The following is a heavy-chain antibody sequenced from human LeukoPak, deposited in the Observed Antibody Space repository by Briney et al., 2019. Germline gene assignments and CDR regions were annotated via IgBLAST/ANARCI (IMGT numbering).Heavy chain of an antibody. CDR3: ARDKGYCSGGSCYDWFDP. Sequence: PGGSRLSCAASGFPFSSYSMNWVRQAPGKGLEWVSSIISSSSYIYYADSVKGRYTISRDNAKNPLYLQMNSLRAEDTAVYYCARDKGYCSGGSCYDWFDPWGQGTLVTVSS. V-gene: IGHV3-21*01. CDR1: GFPFSSYS. D-gene: IGHD2-15*01. J-gene: IGHJ5*02. CDR2: IISSSSYI.